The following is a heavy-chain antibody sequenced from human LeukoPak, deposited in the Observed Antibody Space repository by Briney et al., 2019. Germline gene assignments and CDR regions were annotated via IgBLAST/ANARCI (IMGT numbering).Heavy chain of an antibody. D-gene: IGHD3-10*01. CDR3: ARESRFGESFFDY. V-gene: IGHV3-53*01. CDR1: GFIVSTND. J-gene: IGHJ4*02. Sequence: GGSLRLSCAASGFIVSTNDMSWVRQAPGKGLEWVSITYSDGGTYYAESVKGRFTISRDNSKNTLYLQMNNLRAEDTAVYYCARESRFGESFFDYWGQGTLVTVSS. CDR2: TYSDGGT.